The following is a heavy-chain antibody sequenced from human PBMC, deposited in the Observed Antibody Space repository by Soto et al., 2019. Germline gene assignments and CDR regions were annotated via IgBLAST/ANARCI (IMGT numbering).Heavy chain of an antibody. J-gene: IGHJ6*02. V-gene: IGHV3-74*01. CDR3: ASIAELDGMDV. D-gene: IGHD6-13*01. CDR1: GFTFSSYW. CDR2: INSDGSST. Sequence: GGSLRLSCAAPGFTFSSYWMHWVRQAPGKGLVWVSRINSDGSSTSYADSVKGRFTISRDNAKNTLYLQMNSLRAEDTAVYYCASIAELDGMDVWGQGTTVTVSS.